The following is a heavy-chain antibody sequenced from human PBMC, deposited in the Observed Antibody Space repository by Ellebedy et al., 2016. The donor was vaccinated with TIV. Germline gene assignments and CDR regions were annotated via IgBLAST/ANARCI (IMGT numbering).Heavy chain of an antibody. CDR3: SRRGLVHPRSDF. J-gene: IGHJ4*02. CDR2: ISGRGIT. V-gene: IGHV4-59*12. D-gene: IGHD2-8*01. Sequence: SETLSLXCTVSGASIRHYYWSWIRQHPGTGLEWIGYISGRGITHYTPSLKSRVSISLDTSQNQFFLKMNSVTAADTAVYFCSRRGLVHPRSDFWGLGILVTVSS. CDR1: GASIRHYY.